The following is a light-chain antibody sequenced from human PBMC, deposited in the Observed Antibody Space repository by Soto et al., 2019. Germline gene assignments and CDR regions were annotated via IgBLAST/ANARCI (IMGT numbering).Light chain of an antibody. V-gene: IGLV2-14*01. Sequence: QSVLTQPASVSGSPGQSITISCTGTSTDVGDFNFVSWYQQHPGKAPKVLIYEVINRPSGISNRSPGSKSGNTASLTISGLQAEDEADYYCSSYRSGSILFVFGAGTKVTVL. CDR2: EVI. CDR1: STDVGDFNF. J-gene: IGLJ1*01. CDR3: SSYRSGSILFV.